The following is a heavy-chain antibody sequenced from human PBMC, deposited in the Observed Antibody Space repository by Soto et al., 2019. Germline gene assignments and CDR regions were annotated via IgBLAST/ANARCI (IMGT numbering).Heavy chain of an antibody. Sequence: QVQLQESGPGLVKPSQTLSLTCTVSGGSISSGGYYWSWIRQHPGKGLEWIGYIYYSGNTYYNPSLKSRVNIAVDSAKNPFSLKLGSVTAGDTAVYYCAREGLRAAAGTGGGFDPWGQGTLVTVSS. CDR2: IYYSGNT. D-gene: IGHD6-13*01. J-gene: IGHJ5*02. CDR1: GGSISSGGYY. V-gene: IGHV4-31*03. CDR3: AREGLRAAAGTGGGFDP.